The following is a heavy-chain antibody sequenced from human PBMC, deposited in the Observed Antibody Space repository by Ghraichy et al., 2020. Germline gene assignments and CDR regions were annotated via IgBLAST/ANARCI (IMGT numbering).Heavy chain of an antibody. V-gene: IGHV4-61*02. CDR2: IYTSGST. CDR3: ARDLGELLWFGEHQGAFDI. J-gene: IGHJ3*02. CDR1: GGSISSGSYY. Sequence: SETLSLTCTVSGGSISSGSYYWSWIRQPAGKGLEWIGRIYTSGSTNYNPSLKSRVTISVDTSKNQFSLKLSSVTAADTAVYYCARDLGELLWFGEHQGAFDIWGKGTMVTVSS. D-gene: IGHD3-10*01.